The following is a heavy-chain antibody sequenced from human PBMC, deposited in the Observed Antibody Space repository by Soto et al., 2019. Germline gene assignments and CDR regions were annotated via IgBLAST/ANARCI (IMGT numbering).Heavy chain of an antibody. CDR1: GFTFSSYA. CDR3: ARDWGFRLPYDY. Sequence: QVQLVESGGGVVQPGRSLRLSCAASGFTFSSYAMHWVRQAPGKGLEWVAVISYDGSNKYYADSVKGRFTISRDNSKNTLYLQMNSLRAEDTAVYYCARDWGFRLPYDYWGQGTLVTVSS. CDR2: ISYDGSNK. D-gene: IGHD3-16*01. V-gene: IGHV3-30-3*01. J-gene: IGHJ4*02.